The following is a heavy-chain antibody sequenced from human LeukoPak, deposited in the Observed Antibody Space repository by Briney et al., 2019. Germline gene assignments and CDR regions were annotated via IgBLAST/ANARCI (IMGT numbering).Heavy chain of an antibody. J-gene: IGHJ4*02. CDR1: GFTFSNFA. CDR3: AKVGGLVPVDDY. Sequence: PGGSLRLSCAATGFTFSNFAMHWVRQAPGKGLEWVAVVSYDGSYKYYADSVKGRFTISRDNSKNTLYLQMNSLRAEDTAVYYCAKVGGLVPVDDYWGQGTLVTVSS. D-gene: IGHD2-21*02. CDR2: VSYDGSYK. V-gene: IGHV3-30*04.